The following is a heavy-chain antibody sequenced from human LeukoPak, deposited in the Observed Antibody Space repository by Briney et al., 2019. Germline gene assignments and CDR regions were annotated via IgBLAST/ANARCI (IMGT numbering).Heavy chain of an antibody. V-gene: IGHV3-48*03. CDR3: ARLEGNAMTY. Sequence: PGGSLRLSCAASGLTFSSYEMNWVRQAPGKGLEWVSYISSSGSTIYYADSVKGRFTISRDNAKNSLYLQMNSLRAEDTAVYYCARLEGNAMTYWGQGTLVTVSS. CDR1: GLTFSSYE. J-gene: IGHJ4*02. CDR2: ISSSGSTI. D-gene: IGHD1-1*01.